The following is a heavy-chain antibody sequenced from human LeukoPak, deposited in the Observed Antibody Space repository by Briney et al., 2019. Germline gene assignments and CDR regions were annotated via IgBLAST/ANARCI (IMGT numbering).Heavy chain of an antibody. CDR1: GFTFSSYE. D-gene: IGHD3-22*01. CDR2: ISSSGSTI. J-gene: IGHJ3*02. CDR3: ARTMIVVDHLAAFDI. Sequence: GGSLRLSCAASGFTFSSYEMNWVRQAPGKGLEWVLYISSSGSTIYYADSVKGRFTISRDNAKNSLYLQMNSLRAEDTAVYYCARTMIVVDHLAAFDIWGQGTMVAVSS. V-gene: IGHV3-48*03.